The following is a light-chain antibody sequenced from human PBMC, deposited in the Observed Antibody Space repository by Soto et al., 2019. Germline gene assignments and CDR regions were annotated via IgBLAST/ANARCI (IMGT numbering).Light chain of an antibody. CDR1: TSNLGAGYD. CDR2: DNN. CDR3: QSFGGSLSGWV. Sequence: QSVLTQPPSVSGAPGQRVTISCTGSTSNLGAGYDVLWYQQLPGTVPKLLIYDNNNRPSGVPDRFSGSKSGTSASLAITGLQAEDEADYYCQSFGGSLSGWVFGGGTKLTVL. V-gene: IGLV1-40*01. J-gene: IGLJ3*02.